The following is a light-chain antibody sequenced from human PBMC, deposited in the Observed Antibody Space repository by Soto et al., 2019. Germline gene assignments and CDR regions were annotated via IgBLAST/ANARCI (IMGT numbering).Light chain of an antibody. V-gene: IGKV1-5*03. J-gene: IGKJ1*01. CDR1: QTISDW. CDR3: QHYNSYPWT. CDR2: KAS. Sequence: DIQMTQSPSTLSASVGDRVTITCRASQTISDWLAWYQQKPGKAPKLLIYKASSLESGVPSRFSGSGSGTEFTLTISSLQPDDFATYYCQHYNSYPWTFGQGTKVDI.